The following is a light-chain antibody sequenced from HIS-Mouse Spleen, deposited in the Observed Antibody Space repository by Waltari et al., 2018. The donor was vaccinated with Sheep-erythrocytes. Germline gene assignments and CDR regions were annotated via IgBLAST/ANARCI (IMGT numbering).Light chain of an antibody. CDR3: CSYAGSYTFVV. J-gene: IGLJ2*01. CDR1: SSAVGGYNY. V-gene: IGLV2-11*01. Sequence: QSALTQPRSVSGSPGQSVPIPCTGTSSAVGGYNYVSWYQQHPGKAPKLMIYDVSKRPSGVPDRFSGSKSGNTASLTISGLQAEDEADYYCCSYAGSYTFVVFGGGTKLTVL. CDR2: DVS.